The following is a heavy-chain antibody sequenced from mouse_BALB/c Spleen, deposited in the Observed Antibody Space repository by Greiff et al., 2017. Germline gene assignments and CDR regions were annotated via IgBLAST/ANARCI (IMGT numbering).Heavy chain of an antibody. V-gene: IGHV3-5*02. CDR3: AREDYGYGFAY. D-gene: IGHD1-2*01. J-gene: IGHJ3*01. Sequence: EVKLQESGPGLVKPSQTVSLTCTVTGISITTGNYRWSWIRQFPGNKLEWIGYIYYSGTITYNPSLTSRTTITRDTSKNQFFLEMNSLTAEDTATYYCAREDYGYGFAYWGQGTLVTVSA. CDR1: GISITTGNYR. CDR2: IYYSGTI.